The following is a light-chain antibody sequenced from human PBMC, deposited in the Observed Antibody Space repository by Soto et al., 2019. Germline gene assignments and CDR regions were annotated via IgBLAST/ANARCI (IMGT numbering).Light chain of an antibody. CDR1: QYISGY. Sequence: EIVLTQSPFTLSLSPGERATLSCRASQYISGYLAWYQQKPGQAPRLLIYGASSRATGIPDRFSGSGSGTDFTLTISRLEPEDFAVYYCQRYGSSPITFGQGTRLEIK. CDR2: GAS. J-gene: IGKJ5*01. CDR3: QRYGSSPIT. V-gene: IGKV3-20*01.